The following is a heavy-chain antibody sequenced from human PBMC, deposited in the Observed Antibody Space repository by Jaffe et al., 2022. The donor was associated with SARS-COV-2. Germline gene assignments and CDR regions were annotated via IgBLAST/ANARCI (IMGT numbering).Heavy chain of an antibody. CDR1: GFTFSTYA. CDR3: AKGSSSGGSCFSGMDY. J-gene: IGHJ4*02. D-gene: IGHD2-15*01. CDR2: ISDITT. Sequence: EVQLVESGGGLVQPGGSLRLSCTASGFTFSTYAMSWVRQAPGKGLEWVSSISDITTYYADSVRGRFTISRDNSKNTLYLQMNSLRDEDTAVYYCAKGSSSGGSCFSGMDYWGQGTLVTVSS. V-gene: IGHV3-23*04.